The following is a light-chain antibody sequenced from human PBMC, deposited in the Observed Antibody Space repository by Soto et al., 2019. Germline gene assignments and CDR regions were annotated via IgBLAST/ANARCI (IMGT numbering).Light chain of an antibody. CDR1: QSISGW. J-gene: IGKJ4*01. CDR2: KAS. V-gene: IGKV1-5*03. Sequence: DIQMTQSPSTLSASVGDRVIITCQASQSISGWLAWYQQKPGKAPKLLIYKASSLESGVPSRFSGSGSGTEFTLTISGLQPDDFATYYCQQYNSNPLTFGGGTKVEIK. CDR3: QQYNSNPLT.